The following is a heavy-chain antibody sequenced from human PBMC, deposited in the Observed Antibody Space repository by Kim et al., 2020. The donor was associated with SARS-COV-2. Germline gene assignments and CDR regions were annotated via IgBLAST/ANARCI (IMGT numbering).Heavy chain of an antibody. J-gene: IGHJ6*02. D-gene: IGHD5-12*01. CDR2: ISGSGGST. V-gene: IGHV3-23*01. Sequence: GGSLRLSCAASGFTFSSYAMSWVRQAPGKGLEWVSAISGSGGSTYYADSVKGRFTISRDNSKNTLYLQMNSLRAEDTAVYYCADTFDELSGYGNYYYYGMDVWGQGTTVTVSS. CDR1: GFTFSSYA. CDR3: ADTFDELSGYGNYYYYGMDV.